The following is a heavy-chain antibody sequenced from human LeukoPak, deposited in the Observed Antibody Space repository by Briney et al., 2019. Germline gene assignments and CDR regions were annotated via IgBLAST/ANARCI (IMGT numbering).Heavy chain of an antibody. CDR1: GGTFGSYG. CDR3: AKEEEWRNYFDY. CDR2: LIPMLGIP. Sequence: GASVNVSCKASGGTFGSYGISWVRQAPGQGLEWMGRLIPMLGIPTYAQKFQGRVTITADKSTSTAYMELSSLKSEDTAVYYCAKEEEWRNYFDYWGQGTLVTVSS. V-gene: IGHV1-69*04. D-gene: IGHD3-3*01. J-gene: IGHJ4*02.